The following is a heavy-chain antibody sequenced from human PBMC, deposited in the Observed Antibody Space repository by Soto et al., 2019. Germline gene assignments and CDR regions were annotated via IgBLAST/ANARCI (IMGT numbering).Heavy chain of an antibody. CDR1: GFSLTTRGVG. V-gene: IGHV2-5*02. J-gene: IGHJ5*02. D-gene: IGHD3-10*01. CDR2: IYWDDDK. Sequence: QITVKESGPTLVKPTQTLTLTCTFSGFSLTTRGVGVGWIRQPPGKALECLALIYWDDDKRYSTSLQSRLSTTKDTSKSHMVLTMNNADPVDTATYYCAHIPNYYQYNWFDPWCQRTLVSVSS. CDR3: AHIPNYYQYNWFDP.